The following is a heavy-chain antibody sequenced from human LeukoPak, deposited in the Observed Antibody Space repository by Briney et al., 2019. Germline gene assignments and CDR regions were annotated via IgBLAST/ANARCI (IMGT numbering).Heavy chain of an antibody. V-gene: IGHV3-9*01. CDR3: AKDIVATITSGGVHY. Sequence: GRSLRLSCAASGFTFDDYAMHWVRQAPGKGLEWVSGISWNSGSIGYADSVKGRFTISRDNAKNSLYLQMNSLRAEDTALYYCAKDIVATITSGGVHYWGQGTLVTVSS. D-gene: IGHD5-12*01. CDR2: ISWNSGSI. CDR1: GFTFDDYA. J-gene: IGHJ4*02.